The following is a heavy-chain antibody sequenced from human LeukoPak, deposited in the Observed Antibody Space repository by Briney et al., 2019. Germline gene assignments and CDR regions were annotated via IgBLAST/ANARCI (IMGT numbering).Heavy chain of an antibody. D-gene: IGHD2-2*01. CDR1: GFTFSTFA. V-gene: IGHV3-64*01. J-gene: IGHJ6*03. Sequence: PGGSLRLSCAASGFTFSTFAMYWVCQAPGKGLEYVSGISRNGGSTYYANSVKGRFTISRDNSKNTLYLQMGSLRAEDMAVYYCARDGGCSSTSCYVDYYYYYMDVWGKGTTVTVSS. CDR2: ISRNGGST. CDR3: ARDGGCSSTSCYVDYYYYYMDV.